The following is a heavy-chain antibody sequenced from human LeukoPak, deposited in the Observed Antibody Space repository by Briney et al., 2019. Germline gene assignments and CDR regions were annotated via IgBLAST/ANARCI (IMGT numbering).Heavy chain of an antibody. V-gene: IGHV4-59*08. D-gene: IGHD6-13*01. Sequence: SETLSLTCTVSGGSISSYYWSWIRQPPGKGLEWIGYIYYSGSTNYNPSLKSRVTISVDTSKNQFSLKLSSVTAADTAVYYCARLGYSSSCYEWTHHIDYWGQGTLVTVSS. J-gene: IGHJ4*02. CDR3: ARLGYSSSCYEWTHHIDY. CDR1: GGSISSYY. CDR2: IYYSGST.